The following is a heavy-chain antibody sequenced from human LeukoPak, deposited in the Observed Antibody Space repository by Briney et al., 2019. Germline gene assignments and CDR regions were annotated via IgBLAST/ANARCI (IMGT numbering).Heavy chain of an antibody. CDR3: ARGSITVVPAFDI. CDR2: IYYSGST. CDR1: GGSLSTYY. J-gene: IGHJ3*02. D-gene: IGHD4-23*01. Sequence: PSETLSLTCTVSGGSLSTYYWSWIRQPPGKGLEWIGYIYYSGSTNYNPSLKSRGTISVDTSKNQFSLKLSSVTAADTAVYYCARGSITVVPAFDIWGQGTMVTVSS. V-gene: IGHV4-59*12.